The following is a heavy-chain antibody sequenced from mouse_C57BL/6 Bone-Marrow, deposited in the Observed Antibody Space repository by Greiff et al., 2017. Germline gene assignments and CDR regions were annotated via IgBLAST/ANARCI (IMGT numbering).Heavy chain of an antibody. V-gene: IGHV1-69*01. CDR2: IDPSDSYT. CDR3: ARHYFDY. J-gene: IGHJ2*01. Sequence: QVQLQQSGAELVMPGASVKLSCKASGYTFTSYWMHWVKQRPGQGLEWIGEIDPSDSYTNYNQKFTGKSTLTVDKSSSTAYMQLSSLTSEDSAVYYCARHYFDYWGQGTTLTVSS. CDR1: GYTFTSYW.